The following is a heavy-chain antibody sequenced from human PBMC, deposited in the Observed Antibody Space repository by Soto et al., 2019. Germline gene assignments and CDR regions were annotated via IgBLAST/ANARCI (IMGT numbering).Heavy chain of an antibody. D-gene: IGHD3-16*01. CDR1: GGSISSYY. J-gene: IGHJ6*02. CDR3: ARGAWGQLYYYYGMDV. CDR2: IYTSGST. V-gene: IGHV4-4*07. Sequence: RAETLSLTCTVSGGSISSYYWSWIRQPAGKGLEWIGRIYTSGSTNYNPSLKSRVTMSVDTSKNQFSLKLSSVTAADTAVYYCARGAWGQLYYYYGMDVWGQGTTVTVSS.